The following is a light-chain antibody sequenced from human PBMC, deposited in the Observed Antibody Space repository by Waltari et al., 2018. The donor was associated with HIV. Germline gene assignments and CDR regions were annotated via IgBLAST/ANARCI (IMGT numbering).Light chain of an antibody. V-gene: IGLV1-44*01. Sequence: QSVLTQPPSASGTPGQRVTISCSGSNSNIGTNTVSWYQHLPGTAPRLLIYSDDTRPSGVPDRFAGSKSGTSASLAISGLQSEDEADYYCGVWDDGLNGPEFGGGTKLTVL. CDR2: SDD. CDR3: GVWDDGLNGPE. J-gene: IGLJ3*02. CDR1: NSNIGTNT.